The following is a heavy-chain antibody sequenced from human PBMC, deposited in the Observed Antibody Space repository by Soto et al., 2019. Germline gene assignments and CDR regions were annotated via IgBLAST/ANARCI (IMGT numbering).Heavy chain of an antibody. J-gene: IGHJ4*02. D-gene: IGHD1-1*01. CDR3: ATAGNYRFDN. CDR1: AFSFSTSW. Sequence: GGSLRLSCAASAFSFSTSWMHWVRQAPGEGLVWVSRINPDGRTINYADSVKGRFTISRDNAKNTLYLQMNILRVEDTAVYFCATAGNYRFDNSGRGPLGTVSS. CDR2: INPDGRTI. V-gene: IGHV3-74*01.